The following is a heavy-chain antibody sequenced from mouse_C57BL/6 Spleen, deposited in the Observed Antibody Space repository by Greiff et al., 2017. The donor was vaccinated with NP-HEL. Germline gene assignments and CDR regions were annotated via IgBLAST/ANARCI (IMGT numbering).Heavy chain of an antibody. Sequence: EVKLVESGGGLVQPGGSLKLSCAASGFTFSDYGMAWVRQAPRKGPEWVAFISNLAYSIYYADTVTGRFTISRENAKNTLYLEMSSLRSEDTAMYYCARRGDYDGDYYAMDYWGQGTSVTASS. V-gene: IGHV5-15*01. D-gene: IGHD2-4*01. J-gene: IGHJ4*01. CDR1: GFTFSDYG. CDR2: ISNLAYSI. CDR3: ARRGDYDGDYYAMDY.